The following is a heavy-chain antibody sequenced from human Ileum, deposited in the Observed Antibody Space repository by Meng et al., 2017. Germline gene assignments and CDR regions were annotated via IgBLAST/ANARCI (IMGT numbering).Heavy chain of an antibody. Sequence: HVQLVQAGAEVKCPGSAGSVSGKASGGAFSSSAIGWLRQAPGRGLEWMGGIIPILNASTYAQNFKGRVTLSADMATTTVYMELSSLTSDDTAVYFCARDCSGGGCFDPWGQGTLVTVSS. CDR2: IIPILNAS. D-gene: IGHD2-15*01. CDR3: ARDCSGGGCFDP. J-gene: IGHJ5*02. CDR1: GGAFSSSA. V-gene: IGHV1-69*10.